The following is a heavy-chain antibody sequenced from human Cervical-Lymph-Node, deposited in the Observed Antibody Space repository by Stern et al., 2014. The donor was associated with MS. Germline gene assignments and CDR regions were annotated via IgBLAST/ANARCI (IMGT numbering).Heavy chain of an antibody. J-gene: IGHJ4*02. CDR2: ISSSGSTI. Sequence: QVQLVQSGGGLVKPGGSLRLSCAASGFTFSDYYMSWIRQAPGKGLERVSYISSSGSTIYYADSVKGRFTISRDNAKNSLYLQMNSLRAEDTAVYYCARDCKLRYFDWLSPYFDYWGQGTLVTVSS. V-gene: IGHV3-11*01. CDR1: GFTFSDYY. D-gene: IGHD3-9*01. CDR3: ARDCKLRYFDWLSPYFDY.